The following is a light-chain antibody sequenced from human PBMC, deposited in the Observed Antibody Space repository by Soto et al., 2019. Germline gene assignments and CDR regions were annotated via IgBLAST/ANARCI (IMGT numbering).Light chain of an antibody. CDR2: EVS. V-gene: IGLV2-14*01. CDR1: SSDVGGYNY. CDR3: SSYTSSRTLV. J-gene: IGLJ2*01. Sequence: QSALTQPASVSGSHGQSITISCTGTSSDVGGYNYVSWYQQHPGKAPKLMIYEVSNRPSGVSNRFSGSKSGNTASLTISGLQAEDEADYYCSSYTSSRTLVFGGGTKLTVL.